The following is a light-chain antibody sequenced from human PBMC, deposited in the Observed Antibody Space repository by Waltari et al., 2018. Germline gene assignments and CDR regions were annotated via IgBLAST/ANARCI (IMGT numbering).Light chain of an antibody. CDR3: QELNTYPQSLT. Sequence: DIQLTQSPSFLSASIGDRVTIPCRARQGISSYLAWYQQKPGKAPKLLIYAASTLQSGVPSRFSGSGSGTEFTLTISSLQPEDFATYYCQELNTYPQSLTFGGGTKVEI. J-gene: IGKJ4*01. CDR2: AAS. V-gene: IGKV1-9*01. CDR1: QGISSY.